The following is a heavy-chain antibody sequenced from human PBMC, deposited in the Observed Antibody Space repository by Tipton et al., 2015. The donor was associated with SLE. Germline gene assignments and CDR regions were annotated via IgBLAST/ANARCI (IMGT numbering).Heavy chain of an antibody. CDR2: IYYSGSS. CDR3: ARSRWWSYFYYGLDV. D-gene: IGHD2-15*01. J-gene: IGHJ6*02. CDR1: DGSISTDGYF. Sequence: TLSLTCTVSDGSISTDGYFWSWIRRRPGTGLEWIGYIYYSGSSYYSPSLESRITLSVDTSENQFSLNLRSVTAADTAVYYCARSRWWSYFYYGLDVWGQGTTVTVSS. V-gene: IGHV4-31*03.